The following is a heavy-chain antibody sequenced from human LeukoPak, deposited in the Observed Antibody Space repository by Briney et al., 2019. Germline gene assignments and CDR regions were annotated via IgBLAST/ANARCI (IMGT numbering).Heavy chain of an antibody. CDR1: GYIFTAYH. D-gene: IGHD2-21*01. Sequence: ASVRVSCKPSGYIFTAYHLHWVRQAPGQGLEWMGRIIPNSGATNYAQNFQGRVTMTRDTSISTAYMELSRLSPDDTAVYYCARGISGGFDIWGQGTKVTVSS. V-gene: IGHV1-2*06. CDR2: IIPNSGAT. CDR3: ARGISGGFDI. J-gene: IGHJ3*02.